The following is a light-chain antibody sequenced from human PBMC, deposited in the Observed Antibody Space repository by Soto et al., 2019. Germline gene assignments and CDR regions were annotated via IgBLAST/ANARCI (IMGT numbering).Light chain of an antibody. CDR2: AAS. J-gene: IGKJ5*01. CDR1: QGVSSY. CDR3: QQYYNYPNT. Sequence: AIRMTQSPSSLSASTGDRVTITCRASQGVSSYFAWYQQKPGKAPKLLIYAASTLQSGVPSRFSGSGSATDFTLTISCLQSEDIATYYCQQYYNYPNTFGQGTRLEI. V-gene: IGKV1-8*01.